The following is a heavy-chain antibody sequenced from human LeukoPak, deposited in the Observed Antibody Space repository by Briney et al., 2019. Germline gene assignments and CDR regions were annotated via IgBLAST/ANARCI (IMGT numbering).Heavy chain of an antibody. J-gene: IGHJ4*02. CDR1: GFTFNIYN. CDR2: ISSGRSTI. Sequence: GGSLRLSCAATGFTFNIYNINWLRQAPGKGLEWVSYISSGRSTIYYADSVKGRFTISRDNAKNSVYLQMNSLRDEDTAVYYCARDYGQHGEYFDYWGQRTLVTVSS. V-gene: IGHV3-48*02. D-gene: IGHD3-10*01. CDR3: ARDYGQHGEYFDY.